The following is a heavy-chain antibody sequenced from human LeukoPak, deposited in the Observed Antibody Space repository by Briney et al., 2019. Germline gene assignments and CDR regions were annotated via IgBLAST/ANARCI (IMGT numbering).Heavy chain of an antibody. V-gene: IGHV4-59*02. Sequence: SETLSLTCTVSGGSVSSYYWSWIRQSPGKGLEWIGYIYYTGTSYNPSLKSRVTISADTSKNQFSLKLISVTAADTAVYYCASRKLGNDYWGQGTLVTVSS. CDR3: ASRKLGNDY. CDR2: IYYTGT. D-gene: IGHD7-27*01. J-gene: IGHJ4*02. CDR1: GGSVSSYY.